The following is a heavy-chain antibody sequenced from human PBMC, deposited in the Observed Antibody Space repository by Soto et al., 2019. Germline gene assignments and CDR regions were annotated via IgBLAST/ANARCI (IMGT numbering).Heavy chain of an antibody. CDR1: GFTFRNYA. CDR3: ARGDREDIAVVIGVRPGEYGVDV. CDR2: ISYDGGNK. J-gene: IGHJ6*02. D-gene: IGHD2-15*01. V-gene: IGHV3-30-3*01. Sequence: PGGSLRLSCAASGFTFRNYAVHRVRQAPSKGLECVAVISYDGGNKFYRDYVKGRFTISRDNSKNTLYLQINSLRYEDTAVYYCARGDREDIAVVIGVRPGEYGVDVWGQGTTVTVSS.